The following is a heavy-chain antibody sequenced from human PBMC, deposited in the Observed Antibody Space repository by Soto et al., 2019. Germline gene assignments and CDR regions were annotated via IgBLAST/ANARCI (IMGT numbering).Heavy chain of an antibody. CDR2: IKSKTDGDTT. CDR3: AGSTYVPYYFDY. CDR1: GFTFSNAW. Sequence: GGSLRLSCAASGFTFSNAWINWVRQAPGKGLEWVGRIKSKTDGDTTYYAGSVRGRFTISRDNAKNSLYLQMNSLRAEDTAVYYCAGSTYVPYYFDYWGHGTLVTVSS. J-gene: IGHJ4*01. V-gene: IGHV3-15*07. D-gene: IGHD3-16*01.